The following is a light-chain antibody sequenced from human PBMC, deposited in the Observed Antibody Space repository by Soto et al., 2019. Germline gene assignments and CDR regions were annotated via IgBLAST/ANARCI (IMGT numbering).Light chain of an antibody. J-gene: IGLJ3*02. CDR3: LLSYSGARV. V-gene: IGLV7-46*01. CDR1: TGSVTSGHY. Sequence: QAVVTQEPSLTVSPGGTVTLTCGSSTGSVTSGHYPYWFQQKPGQAPRTLIYDTNNKLSWTPARFSGSLLGGKAALTLSGAQPGDEADYYCLLSYSGARVFGGGTKVTVL. CDR2: DTN.